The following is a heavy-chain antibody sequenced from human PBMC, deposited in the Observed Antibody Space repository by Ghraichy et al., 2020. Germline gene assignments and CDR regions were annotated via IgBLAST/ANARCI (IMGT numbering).Heavy chain of an antibody. CDR1: GYSISSGYY. D-gene: IGHD6-6*01. CDR2: IYHSGST. Sequence: SETLSLTCTVSGYSISSGYYWGWIRQPPGKGLEWIGSIYHSGSTYYNPSLKSRVTISVDTSKNQFSLQLSSVTAADTAVYYCARDSPHISSSWNYLDYLGHRTLLTVSS. V-gene: IGHV4-38-2*02. CDR3: ARDSPHISSSWNYLDY. J-gene: IGHJ4*01.